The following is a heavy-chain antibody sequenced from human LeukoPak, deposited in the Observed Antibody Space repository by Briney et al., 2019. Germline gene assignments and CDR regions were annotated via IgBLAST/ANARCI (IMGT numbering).Heavy chain of an antibody. Sequence: ASVKVSCKASGPAFTTYLIHWVRQAPGQGLEWLGIINPSDNNRDCAQKFQGRVTMTRDTSTSTVYMELSNLTSEDTAVYFCARESVMTPDFDSWGQGTLVIVSS. CDR2: INPSDNNR. V-gene: IGHV1-46*01. J-gene: IGHJ4*02. CDR3: ARESVMTPDFDS. D-gene: IGHD4-23*01. CDR1: GPAFTTYL.